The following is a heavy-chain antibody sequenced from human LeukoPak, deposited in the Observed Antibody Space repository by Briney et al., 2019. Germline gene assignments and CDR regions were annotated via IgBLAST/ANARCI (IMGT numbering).Heavy chain of an antibody. CDR1: GFTFSNAW. CDR2: VKSKADGGTT. Sequence: GGSLRLSCTASGFTFSNAWMNWVRQAPGKGLEWVGRVKSKADGGTTDYAAPGKGRFTISRDDSKNTLYLQMNSLRAEDTAVYYCAKHRENYGDSCLDDYWGQGTLVTVSS. J-gene: IGHJ4*02. D-gene: IGHD4-17*01. V-gene: IGHV3-15*07. CDR3: AKHRENYGDSCLDDY.